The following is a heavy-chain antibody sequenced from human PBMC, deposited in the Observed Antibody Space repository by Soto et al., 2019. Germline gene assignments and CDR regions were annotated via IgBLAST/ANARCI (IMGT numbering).Heavy chain of an antibody. J-gene: IGHJ4*02. CDR3: ARIPYSSASFDY. Sequence: PSETLSLTCTVAGVSISSVSISVNYGSWIRQSPGKGLEWIGSVRYSGSTSYHPSLKSRVTISVDTSKNQFSLRLRSVTAADTAVYYCARIPYSSASFDYWGQGNLVTVSS. CDR1: GVSISSVSISVNY. V-gene: IGHV4-61*08. CDR2: VRYSGST. D-gene: IGHD6-19*01.